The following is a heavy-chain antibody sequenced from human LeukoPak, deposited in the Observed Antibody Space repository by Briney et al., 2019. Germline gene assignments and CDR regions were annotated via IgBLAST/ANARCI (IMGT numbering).Heavy chain of an antibody. J-gene: IGHJ4*02. CDR2: ISGSGGST. CDR1: GFTFSSYA. V-gene: IGHV3-23*01. CDR3: AKDRIVVVPAAIPFDY. Sequence: GGSLRLSCAASGFTFSSYAMSWVRQAPRKGLEWVSAISGSGGSTYYADSVKGRFTISRDNSKNTLYLQMNSLRAEDTAVYYCAKDRIVVVPAAIPFDYWGQGTLVTVSS. D-gene: IGHD2-2*01.